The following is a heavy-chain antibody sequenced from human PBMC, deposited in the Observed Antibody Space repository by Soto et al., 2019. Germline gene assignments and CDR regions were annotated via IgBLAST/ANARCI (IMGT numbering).Heavy chain of an antibody. V-gene: IGHV3-21*01. D-gene: IGHD3-9*01. CDR2: IDTTSNYI. Sequence: EVQLVESGGGLVKPGESLRPSCAASGFTFYSFSMNWVRQAAGRGPEWVSSIDTTSNYIYYADSVRGRFTISRDNAKDSLYLQMYSLRAEDTAVYYCVRDIGQYFRSGYMDVWGRGTTVTVSS. CDR3: VRDIGQYFRSGYMDV. J-gene: IGHJ6*03. CDR1: GFTFYSFS.